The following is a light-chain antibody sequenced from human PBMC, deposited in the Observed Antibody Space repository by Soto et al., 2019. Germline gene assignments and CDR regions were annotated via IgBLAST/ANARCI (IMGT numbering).Light chain of an antibody. CDR3: QQFNTYPLP. V-gene: IGKV1-9*01. CDR1: QGINDY. Sequence: DIQLTQSPSFLSASVGDRVTITCRASQGINDYLAWYQQKPGKAPKLLIYAASTLKSEVPSRFSGSASGTEFTLPISSLQPEDFPTYYCQQFNTYPLPFGGGTKVEVK. CDR2: AAS. J-gene: IGKJ4*01.